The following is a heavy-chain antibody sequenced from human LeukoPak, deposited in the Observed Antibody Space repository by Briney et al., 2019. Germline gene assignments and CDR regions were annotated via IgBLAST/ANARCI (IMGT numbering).Heavy chain of an antibody. V-gene: IGHV3-33*08. J-gene: IGHJ6*02. Sequence: GGSLRLSCAASGFTFSSYAMSWVRQAPGKGLEWVAVIWYDGSNKYYADSVKGRFTISRDNSKNTLYLQMNSLRAEDTAVYYCARDLYYYGSGSFGKYYYYGMDVWGQGTMVTVSS. CDR3: ARDLYYYGSGSFGKYYYYGMDV. D-gene: IGHD3-10*01. CDR1: GFTFSSYA. CDR2: IWYDGSNK.